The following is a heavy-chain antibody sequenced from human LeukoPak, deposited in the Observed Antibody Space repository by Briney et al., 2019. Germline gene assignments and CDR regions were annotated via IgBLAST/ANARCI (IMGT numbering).Heavy chain of an antibody. D-gene: IGHD6-19*01. CDR1: GYTFTGYY. V-gene: IGHV1-2*02. Sequence: ASVKVSCKASGYTFTGYYMHWVRQAPGQGLEWMGWINPNSGGTNYAQKFQGRVTMTRDTSISTAYMELSRLRSDDTAVYYCARVPNSSGWPYFDYWGQGTLVTVS. CDR2: INPNSGGT. J-gene: IGHJ4*02. CDR3: ARVPNSSGWPYFDY.